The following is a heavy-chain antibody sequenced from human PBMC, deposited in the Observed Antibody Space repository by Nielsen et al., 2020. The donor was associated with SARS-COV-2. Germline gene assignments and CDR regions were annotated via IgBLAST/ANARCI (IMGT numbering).Heavy chain of an antibody. J-gene: IGHJ4*02. CDR2: ISTSSNTI. Sequence: GESLKISCAASGFTFSSYSMNWVRQAPGKGLEWVSYISTSSNTIYYADSVKGRFTISRDNAKNSLYLQMNSLRAEDTAVYYCAREEGYSGSYRAPPFDYWGQGTLVTVSS. CDR3: AREEGYSGSYRAPPFDY. V-gene: IGHV3-48*01. D-gene: IGHD1-26*01. CDR1: GFTFSSYS.